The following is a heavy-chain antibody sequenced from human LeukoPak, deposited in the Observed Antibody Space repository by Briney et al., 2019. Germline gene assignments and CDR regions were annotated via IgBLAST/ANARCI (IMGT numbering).Heavy chain of an antibody. D-gene: IGHD6-19*01. Sequence: SETLCLTCIVSGGSISSYHWNWIRQPPGKGLEWIGYIYHSGSTNYNPSLKSRVTISVDTSKSQFSLKLSSVTAADTAVYYCARDIAVSGTTPFFDYWGQGTLVTVSS. V-gene: IGHV4-59*01. CDR1: GGSISSYH. CDR2: IYHSGST. J-gene: IGHJ4*02. CDR3: ARDIAVSGTTPFFDY.